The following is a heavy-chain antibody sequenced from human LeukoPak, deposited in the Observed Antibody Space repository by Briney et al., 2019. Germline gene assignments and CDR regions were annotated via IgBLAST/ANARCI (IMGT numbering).Heavy chain of an antibody. CDR2: IYNDGGT. Sequence: GGSLRLSCAASMFIVSNSHMTWVRQTPVKGLEWVSVIYNDGGTFYADSVKGRFSISRDNFRNILYLQMDSLRAEDTAVYYCARGRNYFPIDYWGQGTLVTVSS. CDR3: ARGRNYFPIDY. J-gene: IGHJ4*02. D-gene: IGHD2/OR15-2a*01. CDR1: MFIVSNSH. V-gene: IGHV3-53*01.